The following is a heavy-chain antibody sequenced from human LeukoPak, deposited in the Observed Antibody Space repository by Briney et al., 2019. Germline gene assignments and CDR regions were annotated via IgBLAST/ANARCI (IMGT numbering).Heavy chain of an antibody. CDR2: ISAYNGNT. D-gene: IGHD3-9*01. V-gene: IGHV1-18*01. Sequence: ASVKVSCKASGYTFTSYGISWARQAPGQGLEWMGWISAYNGNTNYAQKLQGRVTMTTDTSTSTAYMELRSLRSDDTAVYYCASSTFDDILTGYYNPTFDYWGQGTLVTVSS. CDR1: GYTFTSYG. J-gene: IGHJ4*02. CDR3: ASSTFDDILTGYYNPTFDY.